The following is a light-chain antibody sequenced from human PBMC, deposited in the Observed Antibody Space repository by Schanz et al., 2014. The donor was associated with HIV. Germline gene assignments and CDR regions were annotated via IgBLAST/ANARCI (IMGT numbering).Light chain of an antibody. V-gene: IGKV3-20*01. J-gene: IGKJ1*01. CDR1: QSISNTY. CDR3: HQYDNWPPGGT. CDR2: GAS. Sequence: EIVMTQSPGSLSLSPGERATLSCRASQSISNTYLAWYQQKPGQAPRLLIYGASSRATGIPDRFSGSGSGTDFTLTISSLQSEDFALYFCHQYDNWPPGGTFGQGTKVEIK.